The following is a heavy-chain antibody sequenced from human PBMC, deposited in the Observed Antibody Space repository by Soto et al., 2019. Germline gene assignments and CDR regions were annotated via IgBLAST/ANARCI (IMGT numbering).Heavy chain of an antibody. Sequence: QVQLVQSGAEVKKPGASVKVSCKASGYTFTSYAMHWVRQAPGQRLEWMGWINAGNGNTKYSQKFQGSVTITRDTSARTADMKLRSLRSEDTAVYYCARVGGDGYCSGGSCYPGYYGMDVWGQGTTVAVSS. D-gene: IGHD2-15*01. V-gene: IGHV1-3*01. CDR1: GYTFTSYA. CDR2: INAGNGNT. CDR3: ARVGGDGYCSGGSCYPGYYGMDV. J-gene: IGHJ6*02.